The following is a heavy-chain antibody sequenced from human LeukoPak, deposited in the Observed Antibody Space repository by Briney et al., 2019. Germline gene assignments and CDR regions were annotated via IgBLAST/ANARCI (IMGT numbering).Heavy chain of an antibody. CDR1: GFTFSSYA. CDR3: AMRHSF. J-gene: IGHJ4*02. CDR2: ISYDGSNK. Sequence: GGSLRLSCAASGFTFSSYAMHWVRQAPGKGLEWVAVISYDGSNKYYADSVKGRFTISRDNSKNTLYLQMNSLRAEDTAVYYCAMRHSFWGQGTLVTVSS. V-gene: IGHV3-30-3*01.